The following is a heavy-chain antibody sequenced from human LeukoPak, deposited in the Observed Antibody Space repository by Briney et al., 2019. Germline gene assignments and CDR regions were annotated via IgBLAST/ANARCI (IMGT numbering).Heavy chain of an antibody. Sequence: GGSLRLSCAASGFTFDDYAMHWVRQAPGKGLEWVSGISWNSGSIGYADSVKGRFTISRDNAKNSLYLQMNSLRAEDTALYYCEAALYSSSWYMDYWGQGTLVTVSS. V-gene: IGHV3-9*01. CDR2: ISWNSGSI. D-gene: IGHD6-13*01. CDR1: GFTFDDYA. CDR3: EAALYSSSWYMDY. J-gene: IGHJ4*02.